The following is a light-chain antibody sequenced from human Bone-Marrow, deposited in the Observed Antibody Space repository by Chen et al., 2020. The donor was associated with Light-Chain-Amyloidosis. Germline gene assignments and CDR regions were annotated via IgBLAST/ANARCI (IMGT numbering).Light chain of an antibody. CDR3: SSYTITNTLV. Sequence: QSALTHPASVSGSPGQSITISRTGTSSDVGGDNHGSWYQQHPDKAPKLMIYEVTNRPSWVPDRFSGSKSDNTASLTISGLQTEDEADYFCSSYTITNTLVFGSGTRVTVL. CDR2: EVT. CDR1: SSDVGGDNH. V-gene: IGLV2-14*01. J-gene: IGLJ1*01.